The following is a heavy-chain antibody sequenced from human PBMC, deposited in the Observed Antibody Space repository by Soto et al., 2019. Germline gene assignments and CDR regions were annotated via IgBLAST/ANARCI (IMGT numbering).Heavy chain of an antibody. V-gene: IGHV3-21*02. D-gene: IGHD1-7*01. CDR1: GFTLSSST. CDR2: ISISSIDI. Sequence: EMQLVESGGGLAKPGGSLRLSCAASGFTLSSSTMHWVRQAPGKGLEWVSSISISSIDIYYADSVKGRFTISRDNANNSLYLRLNSLRAEDTAVYYCARARAWNYNYYYYYMDVWGKGTTVIVSS. J-gene: IGHJ6*03. CDR3: ARARAWNYNYYYYYMDV.